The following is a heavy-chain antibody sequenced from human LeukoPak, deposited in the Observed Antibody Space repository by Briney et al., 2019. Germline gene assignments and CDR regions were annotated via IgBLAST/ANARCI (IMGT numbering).Heavy chain of an antibody. V-gene: IGHV3-23*01. CDR3: AKDPGIFCSSTSCGIDY. CDR2: ISGGGGST. J-gene: IGHJ4*02. Sequence: GGSLRLSCAVSGITFSYYTMSWVRQAPGKGLEWVSVISGGGGSTNYADSVKGRFTISRDNSKNTLFLQMISLRGEDTAVYYCAKDPGIFCSSTSCGIDYWGEGTLVTVSS. D-gene: IGHD2-2*01. CDR1: GITFSYYT.